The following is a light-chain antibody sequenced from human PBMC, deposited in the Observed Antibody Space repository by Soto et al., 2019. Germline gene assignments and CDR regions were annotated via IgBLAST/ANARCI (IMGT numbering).Light chain of an antibody. CDR1: SSDVGGYNY. CDR3: SSYTSSSTLA. J-gene: IGLJ1*01. Sequence: QSVLTQPASVSGSPGQSITISCTGTSSDVGGYNYVSWYQQHPGKAPQLMIYDVSNRPSGVSNRFSGSKSGNTASLTISGLQAEDEADYYCSSYTSSSTLAFVTGTKLTVL. CDR2: DVS. V-gene: IGLV2-14*01.